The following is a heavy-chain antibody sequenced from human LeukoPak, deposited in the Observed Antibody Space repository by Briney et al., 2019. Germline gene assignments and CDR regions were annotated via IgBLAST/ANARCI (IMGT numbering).Heavy chain of an antibody. V-gene: IGHV3-48*03. Sequence: GGSLRLSCAASGFTFSSYEMNWVRQAPGKGLEWVSYISSSGSTIYYADSVKGRFTISRDNAKNSLYLQMNSLRAEDTAVYYCARADDGGDYGGPFDPWGQGTLVIVSS. D-gene: IGHD4-23*01. CDR2: ISSSGSTI. CDR1: GFTFSSYE. CDR3: ARADDGGDYGGPFDP. J-gene: IGHJ5*02.